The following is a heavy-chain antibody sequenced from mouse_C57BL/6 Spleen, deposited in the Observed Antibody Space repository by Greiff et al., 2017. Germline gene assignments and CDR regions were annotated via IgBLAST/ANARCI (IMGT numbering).Heavy chain of an antibody. CDR3: ARSGFAY. J-gene: IGHJ3*01. CDR2: ISSGSSTI. V-gene: IGHV5-17*01. CDR1: GFTFSDYG. Sequence: EVKLMESGGGLVKPGGSLTLSCAASGFTFSDYGMHWVRQAPEKGLEWVAYISSGSSTIYYADTVKGRFTISRDNAKNTLFLQMTSLRSEDTAMYYCARSGFAYWGQGTLVTVSA.